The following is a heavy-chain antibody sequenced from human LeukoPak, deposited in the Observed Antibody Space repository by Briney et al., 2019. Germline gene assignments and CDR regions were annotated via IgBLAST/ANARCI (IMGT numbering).Heavy chain of an antibody. J-gene: IGHJ4*02. V-gene: IGHV4-39*01. D-gene: IGHD6-13*01. CDR2: IYYSGST. CDR3: ARQYSSSWYVYLDY. CDR1: GGSISSSSYY. Sequence: SETLSLTCTVSGGSISSSSYYWGWIRQPPGKGLEWIGSIYYSGSTNYNPSLKSRVTISVDTSKNQFSLKLSSVTAADTAVYYCARQYSSSWYVYLDYWGQGTLVTVSS.